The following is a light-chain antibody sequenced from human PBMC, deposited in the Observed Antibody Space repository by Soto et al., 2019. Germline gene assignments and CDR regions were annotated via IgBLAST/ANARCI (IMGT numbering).Light chain of an antibody. CDR3: AAWDDSLNGSYV. J-gene: IGLJ1*01. V-gene: IGLV1-44*01. CDR1: SSNIGTNT. Sequence: QSVLTQPPSASGTPGQRVTISCSGSSSNIGTNTVNWYQQLPGPAPKLLIYSNNQRPSGVPDRFSGSKSGTSASLAISGLQSEDEADYYCAAWDDSLNGSYVFGTGTKLTGL. CDR2: SNN.